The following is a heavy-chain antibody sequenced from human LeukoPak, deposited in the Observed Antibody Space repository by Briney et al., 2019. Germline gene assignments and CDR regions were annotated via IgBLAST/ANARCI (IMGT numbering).Heavy chain of an antibody. D-gene: IGHD6-19*01. Sequence: GGSLRLSCAASGFTFSSYWMHWVRQAPGKGLVWFSRINSDGSSTTYADSVKGRFTISRDNAKNTLYLQMNSLRAEDTAVYYCARTRYSSGLYFDYWGQGTLVTVSS. CDR1: GFTFSSYW. CDR2: INSDGSST. V-gene: IGHV3-74*01. J-gene: IGHJ4*02. CDR3: ARTRYSSGLYFDY.